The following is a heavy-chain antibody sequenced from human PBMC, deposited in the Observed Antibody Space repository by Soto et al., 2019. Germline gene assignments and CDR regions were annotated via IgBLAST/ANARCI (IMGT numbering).Heavy chain of an antibody. CDR3: AKGGWYEDH. J-gene: IGHJ4*02. D-gene: IGHD6-19*01. CDR1: GGSVSSDY. CDR2: THNSGNT. Sequence: SETLSLTCTVSGGSVSSDYWSWIRQPPGKGLEWIGYTHNSGNTDYNPSLKSRVNISLDASRNEFSLSLRSVTAADTAVYYCAKGGWYEDHWGQGTLVTVSS. V-gene: IGHV4-59*08.